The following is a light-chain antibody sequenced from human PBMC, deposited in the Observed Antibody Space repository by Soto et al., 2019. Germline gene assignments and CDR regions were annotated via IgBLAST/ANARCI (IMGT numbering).Light chain of an antibody. Sequence: QSVLTQPPSASGTPGQRVTISCSGSSSNIGSNYVYWYPQLPGTAPKLLIYRNNQRPSGVPDRFSGSKSGTSASLAISGLRSEDEADYYCAAWDDSLSALFGGGTKLTVL. CDR3: AAWDDSLSAL. J-gene: IGLJ2*01. V-gene: IGLV1-47*01. CDR1: SSNIGSNY. CDR2: RNN.